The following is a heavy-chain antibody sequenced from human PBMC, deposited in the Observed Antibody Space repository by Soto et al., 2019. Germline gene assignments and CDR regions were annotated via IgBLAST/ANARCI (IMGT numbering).Heavy chain of an antibody. CDR1: GGTFSSYA. J-gene: IGHJ6*02. CDR2: IIPIFGTA. Sequence: SVKVSCKASGGTFSSYAISWVRQAPGQGLEWMGGIIPIFGTANYAQKFQGRVTITADESTSTAYMELSSLRSEDTAVYYCARGDYGDYRRNYYYYYGMDVWGQGTTVTVSS. D-gene: IGHD4-17*01. CDR3: ARGDYGDYRRNYYYYYGMDV. V-gene: IGHV1-69*13.